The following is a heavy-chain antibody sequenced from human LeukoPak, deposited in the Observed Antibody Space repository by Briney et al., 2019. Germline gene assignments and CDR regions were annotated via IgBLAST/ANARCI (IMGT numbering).Heavy chain of an antibody. Sequence: SETLSLTCTVSGGSISSYYWSWIRQPPGKGLEWIGYIYYSGSTNYNPSLKSRVTISVDTSKNQFSLKLSSVTAADTAVYYCARVKHCSSTSCYTSRVRQQGAFDYWGQGTLVTVSS. V-gene: IGHV4-59*12. CDR3: ARVKHCSSTSCYTSRVRQQGAFDY. CDR2: IYYSGST. J-gene: IGHJ4*02. D-gene: IGHD2-2*02. CDR1: GGSISSYY.